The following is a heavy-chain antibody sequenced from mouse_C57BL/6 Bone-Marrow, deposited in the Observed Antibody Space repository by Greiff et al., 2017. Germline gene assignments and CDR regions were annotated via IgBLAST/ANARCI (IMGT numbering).Heavy chain of an antibody. Sequence: VQLQQPGAELVKPGASVKLSCKASGYTFTSYWMHWVKQRPGRGLEWIGRIDPNSGGTKYNEKFKSKARLTVNKPSNTAYMQLRSLTSEDSAVYYCARDRLYYYGYYFDYGGRGNTPTVTA. CDR2: IDPNSGGT. CDR3: ARDRLYYYGYYFDY. CDR1: GYTFTSYW. J-gene: IGHJ2*01. V-gene: IGHV1-72*01. D-gene: IGHD1-1*01.